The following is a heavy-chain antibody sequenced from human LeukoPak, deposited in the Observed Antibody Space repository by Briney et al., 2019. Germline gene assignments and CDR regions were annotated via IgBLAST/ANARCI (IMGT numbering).Heavy chain of an antibody. Sequence: SETLSLTCAVYGGSFSGYYWSWIRQPPGKGLEWIGEINHSGSTNYNPSLKSRVTISGDTSKNQFSLKLSSVTAADTAVYYCARRWRYSYGNGKIDYWGQGTLVTVSS. CDR1: GGSFSGYY. V-gene: IGHV4-34*01. CDR2: INHSGST. D-gene: IGHD5-18*01. J-gene: IGHJ4*02. CDR3: ARRWRYSYGNGKIDY.